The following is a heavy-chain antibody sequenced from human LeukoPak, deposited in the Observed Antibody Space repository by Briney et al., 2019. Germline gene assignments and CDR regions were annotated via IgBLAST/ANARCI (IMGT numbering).Heavy chain of an antibody. CDR1: GYTFTSYD. CDR3: ARVRRVQYYGSGSFNY. D-gene: IGHD3-10*01. Sequence: ASVKVSCKASGYTFTSYDINWVRQATGQGLEWMGWMNPNSGNTCYAQKFQGRVTMTRNTSISTAYMELSSLRSEDTAVYYCARVRRVQYYGSGSFNYWGQGTLVTVSS. V-gene: IGHV1-8*01. CDR2: MNPNSGNT. J-gene: IGHJ4*02.